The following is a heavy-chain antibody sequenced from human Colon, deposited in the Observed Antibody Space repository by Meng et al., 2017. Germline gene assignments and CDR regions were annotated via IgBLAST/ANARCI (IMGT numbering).Heavy chain of an antibody. CDR3: ASSSGWWRLDS. CDR2: SYHSGST. Sequence: QVQLQESGPGLVKPSGTLSLTCAVSGASISSATWWTWVRQPPRKGLEWIGESYHSGSTNYNPSLSSRATISVDKSKNQFSLQLTSVTAADTAIYYCASSSGWWRLDSWGQGTLVTVSS. J-gene: IGHJ4*02. CDR1: GASISSATW. D-gene: IGHD6-19*01. V-gene: IGHV4-4*02.